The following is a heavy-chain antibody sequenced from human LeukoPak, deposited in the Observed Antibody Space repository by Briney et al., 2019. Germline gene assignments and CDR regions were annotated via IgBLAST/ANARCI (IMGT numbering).Heavy chain of an antibody. D-gene: IGHD2-2*02. Sequence: SETLSLTCTVSGFSISNGYYWGWIRQPPGKGLEWIGSIYYSGSTYYNPSLKSRVTISVDTSKNQFSLKLSSVTAADTAVYYCARGSYTVVPAAIIHFDYWGQGTLVTVSS. J-gene: IGHJ4*02. V-gene: IGHV4-38-2*02. CDR2: IYYSGST. CDR3: ARGSYTVVPAAIIHFDY. CDR1: GFSISNGYY.